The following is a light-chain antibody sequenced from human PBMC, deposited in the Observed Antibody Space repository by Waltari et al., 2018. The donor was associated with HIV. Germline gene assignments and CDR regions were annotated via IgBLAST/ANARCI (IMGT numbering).Light chain of an antibody. J-gene: IGLJ2*01. CDR3: QAWGSTTSGV. V-gene: IGLV3-1*01. CDR2: QDH. Sequence: SYEVPQPPSVAVSPGQTATITCSGYELGDKYTCWYQHKPGQSPLLVIYQDHKRPSGIPERFSGSSSGHTATLTICGSLPMDEADYYCQAWGSTTSGVFGRGTKLTVL. CDR1: ELGDKY.